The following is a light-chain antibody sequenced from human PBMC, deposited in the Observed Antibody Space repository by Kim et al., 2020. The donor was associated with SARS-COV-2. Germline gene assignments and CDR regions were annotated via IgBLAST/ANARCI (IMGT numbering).Light chain of an antibody. CDR2: DAT. J-gene: IGKJ1*01. CDR3: QQYDDWPPWT. Sequence: VCPGETGNLSRRASPSVSSNVAWSQQKPGQAPRPPIYDATTRATGIPARFSGSGSGTDFPLTIRRLQSEDLAVYHCQQYDDWPPWTFGQGTKVEI. V-gene: IGKV3-15*01. CDR1: PSVSSN.